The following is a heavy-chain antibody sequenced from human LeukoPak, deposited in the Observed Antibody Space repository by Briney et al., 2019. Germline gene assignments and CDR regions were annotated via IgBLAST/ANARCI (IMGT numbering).Heavy chain of an antibody. J-gene: IGHJ4*02. Sequence: GGSLRLSCAASGFTFSSYWMSWVRQAPGRGLEWVANIKQDGSEKYYVDSVKGRFTISRDNAKNSLYLQMNSLRAEDTAVYYCAREAHSSGYPLFDYWGQGTLVTVSS. V-gene: IGHV3-7*01. CDR3: AREAHSSGYPLFDY. CDR1: GFTFSSYW. CDR2: IKQDGSEK. D-gene: IGHD3-22*01.